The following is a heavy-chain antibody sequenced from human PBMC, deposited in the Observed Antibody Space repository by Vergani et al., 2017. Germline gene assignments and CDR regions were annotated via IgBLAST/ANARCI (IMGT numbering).Heavy chain of an antibody. V-gene: IGHV5-51*01. Sequence: DVQLVPSGAEVKKPGESLKISCEGSGYTFSNYWIGWVRQMPGKGLEWMGMIYPGDSDTRYSPSFQGQVTISGDKSISTAYLQWSSLKASDSAMYYCATRGVITMVRGVDYGMDVWGQGTTVTVSS. CDR1: GYTFSNYW. D-gene: IGHD3-10*01. CDR2: IYPGDSDT. CDR3: ATRGVITMVRGVDYGMDV. J-gene: IGHJ6*02.